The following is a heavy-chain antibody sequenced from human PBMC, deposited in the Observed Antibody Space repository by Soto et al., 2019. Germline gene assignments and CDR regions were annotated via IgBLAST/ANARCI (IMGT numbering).Heavy chain of an antibody. CDR1: GYTFTNYG. Sequence: QVQLLQSGAEVKKPGASVKVSCKASGYTFTNYGITWVRQAPGPGLEWMGWISAYNGNTHYTQRLQGRVTMTTDTSTSTAYMELRGLRSDDTAVYYCARVRQLVVYFYYYMDVWGKGTTVTVSS. CDR3: ARVRQLVVYFYYYMDV. V-gene: IGHV1-18*01. CDR2: ISAYNGNT. J-gene: IGHJ6*03. D-gene: IGHD6-6*01.